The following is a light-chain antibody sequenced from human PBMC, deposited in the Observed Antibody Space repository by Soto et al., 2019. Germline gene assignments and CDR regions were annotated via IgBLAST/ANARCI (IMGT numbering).Light chain of an antibody. CDR2: KAS. J-gene: IGKJ1*01. V-gene: IGKV1-5*03. CDR3: QQYSTYSWT. CDR1: QSISSW. Sequence: DIQMTQSPSTLSASVGDRVTITCRASQSISSWLTWYQQKPGKAPKLLIYKASSLESGVPSRFTGGGSGTEFTLTISSLQPDDFAIYYRQQYSTYSWTFGQGTRVEI.